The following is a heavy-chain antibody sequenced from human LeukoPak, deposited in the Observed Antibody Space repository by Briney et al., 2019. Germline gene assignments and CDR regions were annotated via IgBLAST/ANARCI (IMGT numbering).Heavy chain of an antibody. CDR2: ISASGDNT. V-gene: IGHV3-23*01. CDR1: GLTFAGYD. D-gene: IGHD2-2*01. J-gene: IGHJ4*02. Sequence: GGSLRLSCAASGLTFAGYDMSWVRQAPGKGLEWVSTISASGDNTYYAGSVKGRFTISRDNSKNTLYLQMDSLRAEDTAVYYCAKRFCSATRCFHFDYWGQGTLVTVSS. CDR3: AKRFCSATRCFHFDY.